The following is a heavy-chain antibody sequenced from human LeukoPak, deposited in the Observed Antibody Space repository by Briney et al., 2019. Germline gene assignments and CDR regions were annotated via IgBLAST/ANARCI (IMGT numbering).Heavy chain of an antibody. Sequence: GGSLRLSCAASGFTFSSYSMNWVRQAPGKGLEWVSSISSSSSYIYYADSVKGRFTISRDNAKNSLYLQMNSLRAEDTAVYYCARDLDPYYYGSGSVMYNWLDPWGQGTLVTVSS. CDR1: GFTFSSYS. CDR2: ISSSSSYI. J-gene: IGHJ5*02. CDR3: ARDLDPYYYGSGSVMYNWLDP. D-gene: IGHD3-10*01. V-gene: IGHV3-21*01.